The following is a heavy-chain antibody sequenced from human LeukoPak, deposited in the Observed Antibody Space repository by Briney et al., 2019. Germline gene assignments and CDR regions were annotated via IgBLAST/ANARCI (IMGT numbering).Heavy chain of an antibody. V-gene: IGHV1-18*01. CDR3: ARDSNTYGFDH. CDR2: ISAYNGDT. J-gene: IGHJ5*02. Sequence: GASVKVSCKASGYTFSRYGFNWVRQAPGQGLEWMGWISAYNGDTNYAQKLQGRVTLTTDASTSTVFMEVRSLRSDDTAVYYCARDSNTYGFDHWGQGTLVTVSS. D-gene: IGHD5-18*01. CDR1: GYTFSRYG.